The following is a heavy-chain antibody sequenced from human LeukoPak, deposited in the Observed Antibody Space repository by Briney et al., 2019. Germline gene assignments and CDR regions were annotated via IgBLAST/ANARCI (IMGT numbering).Heavy chain of an antibody. Sequence: GGSLRLSCAASGFTFSTYAMSWVRQAPGKGLEWVSGISASGGSADYADSVKGRFTISRDNSKNTLYLQMNSLRAEDTAVYYCARHEIEELDDAFDIWGQGTMVTVSS. D-gene: IGHD1-26*01. J-gene: IGHJ3*02. CDR3: ARHEIEELDDAFDI. CDR1: GFTFSTYA. V-gene: IGHV3-23*01. CDR2: ISASGGSA.